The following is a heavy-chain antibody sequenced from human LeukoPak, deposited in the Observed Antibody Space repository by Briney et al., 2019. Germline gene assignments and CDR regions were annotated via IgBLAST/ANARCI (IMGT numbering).Heavy chain of an antibody. J-gene: IGHJ4*02. D-gene: IGHD5-18*01. V-gene: IGHV3-74*01. CDR1: GFTFVSYW. CDR3: ARDAPGNTALDY. CDR2: INGYGSST. Sequence: GGSLRLSCAASGFTFVSYWMHWVRQAPGKGLVWVSRINGYGSSTDFANSVKGRFAISRDNAKNTLYLQMNSLRAEDTAVYYCARDAPGNTALDYWGQGTLVTVSS.